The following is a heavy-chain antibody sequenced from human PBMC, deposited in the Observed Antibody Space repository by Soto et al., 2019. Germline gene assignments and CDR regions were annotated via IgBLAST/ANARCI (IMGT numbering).Heavy chain of an antibody. D-gene: IGHD1-20*01. V-gene: IGHV3-48*03. J-gene: IGHJ6*02. CDR1: GFVFKNYE. CDR3: ARDIDNRDYYYGLDV. Sequence: GGSLRLSCVASGFVFKNYEMNWVRQAPGKGLEWISYISNSGNTIYVADSMRGRFTISRDNAKNSLFLQMNSLRADDAAVYYCARDIDNRDYYYGLDVWGQGATVTVSS. CDR2: ISNSGNTI.